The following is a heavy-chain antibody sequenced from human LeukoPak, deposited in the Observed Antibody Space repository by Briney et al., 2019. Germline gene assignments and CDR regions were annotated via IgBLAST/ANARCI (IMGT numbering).Heavy chain of an antibody. V-gene: IGHV3-23*01. D-gene: IGHD3-10*01. Sequence: GGSLRLSCAASGFTFSSYAMSWVRQAPGEGLQWVSGISGSGSGTYYADSVRGRFTISRDNSKNTLYLQMNSLRAEDTAVYYCARDQSHRDPVAFDIWGQGTMVTVSS. CDR3: ARDQSHRDPVAFDI. J-gene: IGHJ3*02. CDR2: ISGSGSGT. CDR1: GFTFSSYA.